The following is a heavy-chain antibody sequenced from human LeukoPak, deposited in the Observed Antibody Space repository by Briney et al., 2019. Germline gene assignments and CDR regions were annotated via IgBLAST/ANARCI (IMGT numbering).Heavy chain of an antibody. CDR3: AKEFNRGLPDY. D-gene: IGHD2-21*01. J-gene: IGHJ4*02. CDR1: GFTFSTYG. CDR2: ISYDGSNE. Sequence: GGSLGLSCAASGFTFSTYGMHWVRQAPGKGLEWVAVISYDGSNEYYADSVKGRFTISRDNSKNTLYLQMSSLRAEDTAVYYCAKEFNRGLPDYWGQGTLVTVPS. V-gene: IGHV3-30*18.